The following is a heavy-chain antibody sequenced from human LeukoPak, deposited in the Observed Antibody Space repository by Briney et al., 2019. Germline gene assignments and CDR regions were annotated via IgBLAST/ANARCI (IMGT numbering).Heavy chain of an antibody. CDR3: ARGPTDHDCSSTSCYGVYAFDI. D-gene: IGHD2-2*01. J-gene: IGHJ3*02. CDR2: IYSGGST. CDR1: GFTVSSNY. Sequence: GGSLRLSCAASGFTVSSNYMSWVRQAPGKGLEWVPVIYSGGSTYYADSVKGRFTISRDNSKNTLYLQMNSLRAEDTAVYYCARGPTDHDCSSTSCYGVYAFDIWGQGTMVTVSS. V-gene: IGHV3-66*01.